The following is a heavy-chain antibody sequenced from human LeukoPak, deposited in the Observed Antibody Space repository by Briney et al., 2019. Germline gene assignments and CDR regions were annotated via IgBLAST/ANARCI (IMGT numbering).Heavy chain of an antibody. CDR2: INTDGSST. V-gene: IGHV3-74*01. CDR1: GFTFSSYS. Sequence: GGSLRLSCAASGFTFSSYSMNWVRQAPGKGLVWVSRINTDGSSTSYADSVKGRFTISRDNAKNTLYLQMNSLRAEDTAVYYCASLYYYDSSGYYYHAFDIWGQGTMVTVSS. CDR3: ASLYYYDSSGYYYHAFDI. D-gene: IGHD3-22*01. J-gene: IGHJ3*02.